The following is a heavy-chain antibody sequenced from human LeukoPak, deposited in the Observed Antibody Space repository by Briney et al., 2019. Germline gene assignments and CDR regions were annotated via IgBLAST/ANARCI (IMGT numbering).Heavy chain of an antibody. CDR1: GFTVSSNY. V-gene: IGHV3-53*01. Sequence: GGSLRPSCAASGFTVSSNYMSWVRQAPGKGLEWVSVIYSGGSTYYADSVKGRFTISRDNSKNTLYLQMNSLRAEDTAVYYCARVRGITMVRGVINPYYFDYWGQGTLVTVSS. CDR3: ARVRGITMVRGVINPYYFDY. D-gene: IGHD3-10*01. CDR2: IYSGGST. J-gene: IGHJ4*02.